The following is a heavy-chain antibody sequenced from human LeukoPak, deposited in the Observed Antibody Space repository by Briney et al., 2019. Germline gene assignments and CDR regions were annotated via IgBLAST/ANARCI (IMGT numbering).Heavy chain of an antibody. J-gene: IGHJ4*02. V-gene: IGHV3-64*01. CDR1: GSTFSSYA. D-gene: IGHD1-26*01. CDR3: AKTSGSFYFDY. Sequence: GGSLRLSCVASGSTFSSYAMHWVRQAPGKGLEYVSAISSNGGSTYYANSVKGRFTISRDNSKNTLYLQMGSLRAEDMAVYYCAKTSGSFYFDYWGQGTLVTVSS. CDR2: ISSNGGST.